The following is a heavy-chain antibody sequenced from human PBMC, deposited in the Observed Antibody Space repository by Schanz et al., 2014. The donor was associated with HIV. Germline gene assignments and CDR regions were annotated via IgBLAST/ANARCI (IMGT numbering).Heavy chain of an antibody. CDR1: GFNFNNYA. CDR3: AKAGLFFGQLWLGFFDY. CDR2: ISYDGRNK. D-gene: IGHD3-10*01. J-gene: IGHJ4*02. V-gene: IGHV3-30*18. Sequence: VQLLESGGGLEQPGGSLRLSCAASGFNFNNYAMTWVRQAPGKGLEWLAVISYDGRNKKFANSVKGRFTISRDNSKNTVYLQAKSLRPEDTAVYYCAKAGLFFGQLWLGFFDYWGQGAQVTVSS.